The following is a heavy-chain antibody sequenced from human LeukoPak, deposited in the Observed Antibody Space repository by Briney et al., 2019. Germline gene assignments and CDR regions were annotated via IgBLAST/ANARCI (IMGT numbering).Heavy chain of an antibody. Sequence: GSLRLSCAASGFTFSSYSMNWVRQAPGKGLEWVSSISSSSYIYYADSVKGRFTISRDNAKNSLYLQMNSLRAEDTAVYYCATTYSSSSAAFDYWGQGTLVTVSS. CDR3: ATTYSSSSAAFDY. CDR1: GFTFSSYS. D-gene: IGHD6-6*01. CDR2: ISSSSYI. J-gene: IGHJ4*02. V-gene: IGHV3-21*01.